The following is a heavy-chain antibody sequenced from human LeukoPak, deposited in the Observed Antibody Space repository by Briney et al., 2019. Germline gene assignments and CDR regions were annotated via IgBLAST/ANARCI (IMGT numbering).Heavy chain of an antibody. V-gene: IGHV1-69*04. D-gene: IGHD1/OR15-1a*01. Sequence: SVKVSCKASGGTFSSYAISWVRQAPGQGLEWMGRIIPILGIANYAQKFQGRVTITADRSTSTAYMELSSLRSEDTAVYYCASVLPSSRNWTNDYWGQGTLVTVSS. CDR1: GGTFSSYA. CDR2: IIPILGIA. CDR3: ASVLPSSRNWTNDY. J-gene: IGHJ4*02.